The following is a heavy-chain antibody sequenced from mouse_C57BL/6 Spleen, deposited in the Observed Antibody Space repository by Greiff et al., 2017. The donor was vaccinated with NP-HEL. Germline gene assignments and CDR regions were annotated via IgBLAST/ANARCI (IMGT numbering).Heavy chain of an antibody. CDR3: AREGRAWFAY. CDR2: ISSGGSYT. J-gene: IGHJ3*01. V-gene: IGHV5-6*01. CDR1: GFTFSSYG. Sequence: EVQVVESGGDLVKPGGSLKLSCAASGFTFSSYGMSWVRQTPDKRLEWVATISSGGSYTYYPASVKGRFTISRDNAKNTLYLQMSSLKSEDTAMYYCAREGRAWFAYWGQGTLVTVSA.